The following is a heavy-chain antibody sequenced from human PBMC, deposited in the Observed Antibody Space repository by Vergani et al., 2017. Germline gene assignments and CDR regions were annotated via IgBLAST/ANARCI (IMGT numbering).Heavy chain of an antibody. D-gene: IGHD2-21*02. J-gene: IGHJ4*02. CDR1: GGTFSSYA. CDR3: ARDLFAYCGGDCYSGFDY. Sequence: QVQLVQSGAEVKKPGSSVKVSCKASGGTFSSYAISWVRQAPGQGLEWMGRIIPIFGTANYAQKFQGRVTITADESTSTAYMELSSLRSEDTAVYYCARDLFAYCGGDCYSGFDYWGQGTLVTVSS. CDR2: IIPIFGTA. V-gene: IGHV1-69*18.